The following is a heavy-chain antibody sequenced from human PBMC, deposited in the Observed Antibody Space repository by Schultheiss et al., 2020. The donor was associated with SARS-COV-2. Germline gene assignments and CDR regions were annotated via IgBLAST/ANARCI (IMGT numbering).Heavy chain of an antibody. Sequence: GGSLRLSCAASGFTFSSYGMHWVRQAPGKGLEWVAVIWYDGSNKYYADSVKGRFTISRDNSKNTLYLQMNSLRAEDTAVYYCARGGGYYYGMDFWGQGTTVTVSS. J-gene: IGHJ6*02. D-gene: IGHD3-10*01. CDR1: GFTFSSYG. CDR3: ARGGGYYYGMDF. V-gene: IGHV3-33*01. CDR2: IWYDGSNK.